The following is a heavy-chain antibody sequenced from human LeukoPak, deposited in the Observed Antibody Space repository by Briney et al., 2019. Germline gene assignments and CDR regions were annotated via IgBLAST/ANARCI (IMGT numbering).Heavy chain of an antibody. J-gene: IGHJ4*02. D-gene: IGHD3-16*02. Sequence: ASVKVSCKASGYTFISYYMHWVRQAPGQGLEWMGIINPSGGSTSCAQKFQGRVTMTRDTSTSTVYMELSSLRSEDTAVYYCARVVHDDVWGSYRPGYHFDYWGQGTLVTVSS. CDR3: ARVVHDDVWGSYRPGYHFDY. CDR2: INPSGGST. CDR1: GYTFISYY. V-gene: IGHV1-46*01.